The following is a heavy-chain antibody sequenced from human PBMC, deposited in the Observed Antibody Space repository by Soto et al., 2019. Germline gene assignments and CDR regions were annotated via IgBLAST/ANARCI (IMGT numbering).Heavy chain of an antibody. CDR1: GGSFSGYY. J-gene: IGHJ4*02. D-gene: IGHD5-12*01. CDR3: ARWWLGGYDYYFDY. V-gene: IGHV4-34*01. Sequence: PSETLSLTCAVYGGSFSGYYWTWIRQPPGTGLEWIGEISHSGSTDYNPSLKSRLTISIDASKNQFSLRLSSVIAADTAVYYCARWWLGGYDYYFDYWGQGALVTVSS. CDR2: ISHSGST.